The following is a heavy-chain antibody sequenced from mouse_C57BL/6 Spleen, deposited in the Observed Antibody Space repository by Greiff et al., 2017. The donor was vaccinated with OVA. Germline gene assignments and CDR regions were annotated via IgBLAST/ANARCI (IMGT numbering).Heavy chain of an antibody. CDR3: ARDPLYYYGGWFAY. D-gene: IGHD1-1*01. J-gene: IGHJ3*01. V-gene: IGHV5-4*01. CDR2: ISDGGSYT. CDR1: GFTFSSYA. Sequence: DVKLVESGGGLVKPGGSLKLSCAASGFTFSSYAMSWVRQTPEKRLEWVATISDGGSYTYYPDNVKGRFTISRDNAKNNLYLQMSHLKSEDTAMYYCARDPLYYYGGWFAYWGQGTLVTVSA.